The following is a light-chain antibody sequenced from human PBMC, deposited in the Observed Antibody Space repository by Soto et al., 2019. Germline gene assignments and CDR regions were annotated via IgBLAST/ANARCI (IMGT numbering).Light chain of an antibody. Sequence: SFLTQPASVSWSPRQSITISCNGASSDVGSYTYVSWYQQHPVKAPKLMIYEVNHRPSGVSNRFSGYKSGNTASLTISGLQDEAGADYYGRSYTSCTPLDGFGTG. V-gene: IGLV2-14*01. CDR2: EVN. CDR3: RSYTSCTPLDG. J-gene: IGLJ1*01. CDR1: SSDVGSYTY.